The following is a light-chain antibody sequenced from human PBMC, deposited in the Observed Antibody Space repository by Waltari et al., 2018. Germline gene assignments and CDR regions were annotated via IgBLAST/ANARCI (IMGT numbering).Light chain of an antibody. CDR1: QSVSTS. V-gene: IGKV3-15*01. CDR3: LQRSDWPRT. J-gene: IGKJ1*01. Sequence: EIVMTKSPATLSLPPGERATLSCRASQSVSTSLAWYQQKPGQAPRLLIYGASSRATGIPDRFSGSGSGTDFSLTISSLEPEDAAVYYCLQRSDWPRTFGQGTKVEIK. CDR2: GAS.